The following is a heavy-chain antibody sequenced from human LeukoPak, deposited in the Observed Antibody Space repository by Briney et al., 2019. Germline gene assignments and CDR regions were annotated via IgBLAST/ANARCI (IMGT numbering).Heavy chain of an antibody. Sequence: ASVKVSCKASGYTFTGYYMHWVRQAPGQGLEWMGWINPNSGGTYSAQKFQGRVSMTSDTSISTAYMELSRLRSDDTAVYYCARDLYGGTSATFDNWGQGPLVTVS. CDR2: INPNSGGT. V-gene: IGHV1-2*02. CDR3: ARDLYGGTSATFDN. D-gene: IGHD4-23*01. J-gene: IGHJ5*02. CDR1: GYTFTGYY.